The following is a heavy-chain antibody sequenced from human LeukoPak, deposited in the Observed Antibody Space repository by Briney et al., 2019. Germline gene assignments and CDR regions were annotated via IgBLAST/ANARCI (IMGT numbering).Heavy chain of an antibody. CDR2: IYYSGST. CDR1: GGSISSYY. V-gene: IGHV4-59*01. J-gene: IGHJ4*02. CDR3: ARGATAVRIDY. D-gene: IGHD1-26*01. Sequence: SETLSLTCTVSGGSISSYYWSWIRQPPGKGLEWIGYIYYSGSTNYNPSLKSRVTISVDTSKNQFSLKLSSVTAVDTAVYYCARGATAVRIDYWGQGTLVTVSS.